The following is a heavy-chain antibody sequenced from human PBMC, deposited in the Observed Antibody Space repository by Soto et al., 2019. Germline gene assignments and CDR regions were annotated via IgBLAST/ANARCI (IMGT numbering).Heavy chain of an antibody. V-gene: IGHV3-23*01. CDR1: GFTFSSYA. Sequence: VQLLESGGGLIQPGGSPRLSCAASGFTFSSYAISWVRQAPGKGLEWVSTITGSGASTYYADSVKGRFTISRDNSENTLYLQMNSLRVGDTAFYYCAKAARLYTSSSEIDFWGQGTLVTVSS. D-gene: IGHD6-6*01. CDR3: AKAARLYTSSSEIDF. CDR2: ITGSGAST. J-gene: IGHJ4*02.